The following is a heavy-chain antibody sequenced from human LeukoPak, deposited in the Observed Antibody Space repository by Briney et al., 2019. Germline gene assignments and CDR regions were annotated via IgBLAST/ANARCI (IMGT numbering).Heavy chain of an antibody. CDR1: GFTVSSNY. Sequence: GGSLRLSCAASGFTVSSNYMNWVRQAPGKGLEWVSVIYSGGNTYYADSVKGRFTFSRDNSKNTLYLQMNSLRVEETAVYYCARVAFGGVIAGAFDIWGQGTMVTVSS. J-gene: IGHJ3*02. CDR3: ARVAFGGVIAGAFDI. D-gene: IGHD3-16*02. CDR2: IYSGGNT. V-gene: IGHV3-66*02.